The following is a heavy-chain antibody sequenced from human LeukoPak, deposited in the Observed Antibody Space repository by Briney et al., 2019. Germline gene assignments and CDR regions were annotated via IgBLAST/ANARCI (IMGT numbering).Heavy chain of an antibody. D-gene: IGHD1-1*01. V-gene: IGHV3-21*01. CDR1: GFTFSSYS. CDR2: ISSSSTYI. Sequence: GGSLRLSCAASGFTFSSYSMNWVRQAPGKGLEWVSSISSSSTYIYYADSVKGRFTITRDDAKNSPYLQMNSLRAEDTAVYYCARDHEQVVQLDAFDIWGQGTMVTVSS. J-gene: IGHJ3*02. CDR3: ARDHEQVVQLDAFDI.